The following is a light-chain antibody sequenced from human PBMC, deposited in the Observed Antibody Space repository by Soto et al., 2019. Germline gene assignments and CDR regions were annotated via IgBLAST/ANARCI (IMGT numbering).Light chain of an antibody. CDR2: NNI. J-gene: IGLJ2*01. CDR1: SFNIGAGYD. CDR3: HSADTMLRGPGV. V-gene: IGLV1-40*01. Sequence: QSVLTQPPSVSGAPGQRVTISCSGSSFNIGAGYDVCWYQQLPGTAPKLLIYNNINRPSGVPDRFSASKSGTTASLAITGVQPEDEADYYYHSADTMLRGPGVFGGGTKLTVL.